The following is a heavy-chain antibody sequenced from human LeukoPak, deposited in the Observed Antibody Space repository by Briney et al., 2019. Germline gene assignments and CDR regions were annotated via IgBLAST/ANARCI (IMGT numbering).Heavy chain of an antibody. V-gene: IGHV1-69*13. CDR3: ARDSRDEFGQYGMDV. J-gene: IGHJ6*02. CDR1: GGTFSSYA. D-gene: IGHD5-24*01. Sequence: GASVKVSCKASGGTFSSYAISWVRQAPGQGLEWMGGIIPIFGTANYAQMFQGRVTITADESTNTAYMELSSLRSEDTAVYYCARDSRDEFGQYGMDVWGQGTTVTVSS. CDR2: IIPIFGTA.